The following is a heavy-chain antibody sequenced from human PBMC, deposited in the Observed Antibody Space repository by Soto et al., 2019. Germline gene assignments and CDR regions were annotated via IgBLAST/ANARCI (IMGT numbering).Heavy chain of an antibody. D-gene: IGHD6-19*01. Sequence: QVQLVESGGGVVQPGRSLRLSCAASGFTVSSYGMHWVRQAPGKGLEGVAVISYDGSNKDYADSVKGRFTISRDNSKNTLYLQMNSLRAEDTAVYYCANSPGIAVSGTRAYYGMDVWGQGTTVTVSS. CDR1: GFTVSSYG. CDR3: ANSPGIAVSGTRAYYGMDV. CDR2: ISYDGSNK. J-gene: IGHJ6*02. V-gene: IGHV3-30*18.